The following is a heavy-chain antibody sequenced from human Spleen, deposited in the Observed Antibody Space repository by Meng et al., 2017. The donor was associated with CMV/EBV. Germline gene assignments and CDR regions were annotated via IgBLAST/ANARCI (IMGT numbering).Heavy chain of an antibody. V-gene: IGHV3-15*04. J-gene: IGHJ4*02. Sequence: GESLKISCAASGFTFSNVWMSWVRQAPGKGLEWVGRIESNTNGGTTDYAAPVKGRFTISRDDSKNTLYLQMNSLKTEDTAVYYCTTGPIFGRDLGPGGQGTLATVSS. CDR3: TTGPIFGRDLGP. D-gene: IGHD3-9*01. CDR1: GFTFSNVW. CDR2: IESNTNGGTT.